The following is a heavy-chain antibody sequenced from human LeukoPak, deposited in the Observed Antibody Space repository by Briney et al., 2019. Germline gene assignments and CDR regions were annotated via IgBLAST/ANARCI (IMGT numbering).Heavy chain of an antibody. CDR3: AREDYYDSSGYLDY. V-gene: IGHV4-59*12. D-gene: IGHD3-22*01. Sequence: SETLSLTCTVSGGSISSYYWSWIRQPPGKGLEWIGYIYYSGSTYYNPSLKSRVTISVDTSKNQFSLKLFSVTAADTAVYYCAREDYYDSSGYLDYWGQGTLVTVSS. CDR1: GGSISSYY. CDR2: IYYSGST. J-gene: IGHJ4*02.